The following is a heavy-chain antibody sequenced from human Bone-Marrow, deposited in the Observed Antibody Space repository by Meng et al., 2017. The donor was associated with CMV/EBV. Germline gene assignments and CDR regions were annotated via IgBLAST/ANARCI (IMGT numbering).Heavy chain of an antibody. Sequence: SETLSLTCTVSGGSVSSGSYYWSWIRQPPGKGLEWIGYIYYSGSTNYNPSLKSRVTISVDTSKNQFSLKLSSVTAADTAVYYCARDEVTLIYGMGVWGQGTTVTVSS. J-gene: IGHJ6*02. V-gene: IGHV4-61*01. CDR2: IYYSGST. D-gene: IGHD4-23*01. CDR3: ARDEVTLIYGMGV. CDR1: GGSVSSGSYY.